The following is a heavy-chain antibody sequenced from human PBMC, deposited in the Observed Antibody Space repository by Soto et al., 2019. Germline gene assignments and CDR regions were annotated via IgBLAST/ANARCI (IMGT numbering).Heavy chain of an antibody. Sequence: ASVKVSCKASGYTFTSYYMHWVRQAPGQGLEWMGIINPSGGSTSYAQKFQGRVTMTRDTSTSTAYMELSSLRSEDTAVYYCARIGPHNYMDVWGKGTTVTVSS. D-gene: IGHD2-21*01. CDR2: INPSGGST. J-gene: IGHJ6*03. CDR3: ARIGPHNYMDV. CDR1: GYTFTSYY. V-gene: IGHV1-46*01.